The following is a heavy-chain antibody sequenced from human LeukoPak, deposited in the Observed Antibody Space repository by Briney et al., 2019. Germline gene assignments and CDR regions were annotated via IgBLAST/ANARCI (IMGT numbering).Heavy chain of an antibody. CDR3: ARAIPGSTEAPQGVYYYYYMDV. Sequence: ATVKVSCKASGYTFTSYAMHWVRQAPGQRLEWMGWINAGNGNTKYSQEFQGRVTITRDTSASTAYMELSSLRSEDMAVYYCARAIPGSTEAPQGVYYYYYMDVWGKGTTVTVSS. J-gene: IGHJ6*03. CDR1: GYTFTSYA. V-gene: IGHV1-3*03. CDR2: INAGNGNT. D-gene: IGHD2-2*01.